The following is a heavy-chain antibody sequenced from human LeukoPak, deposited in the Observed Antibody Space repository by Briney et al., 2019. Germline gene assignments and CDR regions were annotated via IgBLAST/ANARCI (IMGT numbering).Heavy chain of an antibody. Sequence: PGGSLRLSCAASGFTFSSYSMNWVRQAPGKGLEWVSSISSSSSYIYYADSVKGRFTISRDDSRDTLYLQMNSLKAEDTAVYYCAKDAFSYNGVFDPSDIWGQGTMVTVSS. CDR3: AKDAFSYNGVFDPSDI. D-gene: IGHD3-3*01. CDR1: GFTFSSYS. CDR2: ISSSSSYI. J-gene: IGHJ3*02. V-gene: IGHV3-21*04.